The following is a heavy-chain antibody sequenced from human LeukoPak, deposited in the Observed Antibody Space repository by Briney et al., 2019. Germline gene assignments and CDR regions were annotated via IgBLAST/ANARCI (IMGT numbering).Heavy chain of an antibody. CDR1: GGSISGYY. Sequence: SETLSLTCAVSGGSISGYYWSWIRQPPGKGLEWIGYIYDSGSTNYNPSLKSRVTISVDTSKNQFSLKLNSVTAADTAVYYCARDGGLGHCSSTSCPGDGMDVWGQGTTVTVSS. CDR2: IYDSGST. D-gene: IGHD2-2*03. V-gene: IGHV4-59*01. CDR3: ARDGGLGHCSSTSCPGDGMDV. J-gene: IGHJ6*02.